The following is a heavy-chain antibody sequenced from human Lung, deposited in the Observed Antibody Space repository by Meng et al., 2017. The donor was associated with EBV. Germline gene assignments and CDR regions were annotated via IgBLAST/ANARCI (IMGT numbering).Heavy chain of an antibody. Sequence: QVQLVQAGAEVKKPGVSLKLSCETSGFTFTTYFMHWLRQAPGQGLQWMGLFNPNGDVTTYSPRFQGRITLTGDTSTSRLYMELSSLTSDDTAVYYCAREMPMTCYFDQWGQGTLVTVSS. D-gene: IGHD3-22*01. V-gene: IGHV1-46*01. J-gene: IGHJ4*03. CDR3: AREMPMTCYFDQ. CDR2: FNPNGDVT. CDR1: GFTFTTYF.